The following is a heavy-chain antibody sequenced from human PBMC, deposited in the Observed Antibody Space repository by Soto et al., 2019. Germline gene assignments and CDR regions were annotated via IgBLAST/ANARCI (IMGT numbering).Heavy chain of an antibody. J-gene: IGHJ4*01. CDR3: ARALITGEY. CDR2: INGDGSIT. V-gene: IGHV3-74*01. Sequence: EVQLVESGGGLVQPGGSLRLSCAASGFSLGPYWMHWVRQVPGKGLVWVARINGDGSITNYADSVKGRFTISRDNAKNTLYRQMNSLRAEDTAVYQCARALITGEYWGQGTLVSVSS. D-gene: IGHD2-8*01. CDR1: GFSLGPYW.